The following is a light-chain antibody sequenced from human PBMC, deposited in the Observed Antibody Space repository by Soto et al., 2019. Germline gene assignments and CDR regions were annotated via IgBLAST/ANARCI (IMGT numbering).Light chain of an antibody. V-gene: IGLV2-14*01. CDR1: SSDVGAYYF. Sequence: QSVLTQPVSVSGSPGQSITISCTGSSSDVGAYYFVSWYQRRPGKAPKLILYEVTTRPSGISSRFSGSKSGNTASLTISGLQAEEEADYYCTSYTTASTYVFGPGTKLTVL. CDR3: TSYTTASTYV. J-gene: IGLJ1*01. CDR2: EVT.